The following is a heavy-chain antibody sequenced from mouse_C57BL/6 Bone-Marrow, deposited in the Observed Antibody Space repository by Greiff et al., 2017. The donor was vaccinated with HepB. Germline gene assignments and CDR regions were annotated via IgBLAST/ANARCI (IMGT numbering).Heavy chain of an antibody. Sequence: DVKLVESGGGLVKPGGSLKLSCAASGFTFSSYAMSWVRQTPEKRLEWVATISDGGSYTYYPDNVKGRVTISRDNAKNNLYLQMSHLKSEDTAMYYCAREDITTVVEYYFDYWGQGTTLTVSS. CDR1: GFTFSSYA. CDR3: AREDITTVVEYYFDY. J-gene: IGHJ2*01. V-gene: IGHV5-4*01. D-gene: IGHD1-1*01. CDR2: ISDGGSYT.